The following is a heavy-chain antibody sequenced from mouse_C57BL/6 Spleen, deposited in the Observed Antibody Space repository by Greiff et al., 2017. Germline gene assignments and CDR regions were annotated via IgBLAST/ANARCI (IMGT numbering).Heavy chain of an antibody. D-gene: IGHD3-2*02. J-gene: IGHJ2*01. CDR1: GYTFTDYE. Sequence: VQLQQSGAELVRPGASVTLSCKASGYTFTDYEMHWVKQTPVHGLEWIGAIDPETGGTAYNQKFKGKAILTADKSSSTAYMELRSLTSEDSAVDYCTRLQTDQATDDYWGQGTTLTVSS. V-gene: IGHV1-15*01. CDR3: TRLQTDQATDDY. CDR2: IDPETGGT.